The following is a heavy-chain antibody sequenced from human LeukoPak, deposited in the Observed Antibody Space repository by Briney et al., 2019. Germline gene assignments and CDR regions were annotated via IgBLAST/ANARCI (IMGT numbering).Heavy chain of an antibody. Sequence: SGALSLTCAVSGGSIFSSNWWSWVRQPPGKGLEWIGQIFHSGSTSYSPSLKSRVTISVDTSKNQFSLKLSSVTAADTAVYYCARHPLLAWFPTGGMDVWGKGTTVTISS. CDR2: IFHSGST. CDR3: ARHPLLAWFPTGGMDV. J-gene: IGHJ6*04. V-gene: IGHV4-4*02. CDR1: GGSIFSSNW. D-gene: IGHD3-10*01.